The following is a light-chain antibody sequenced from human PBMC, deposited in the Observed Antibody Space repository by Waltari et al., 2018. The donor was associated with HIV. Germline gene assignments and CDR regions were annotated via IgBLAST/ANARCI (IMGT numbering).Light chain of an antibody. V-gene: IGKV1-5*03. CDR3: QQYNSDSRT. CDR2: KSS. CDR1: QGIGPY. Sequence: DIHMTQSPSTLAASVGDRVTITCRASQGIGPYLAWYQQKPGKAPKLLIYKSSNLESGVPSRFSGSGSDTEFSLTISSLQPDDFATYYCQQYNSDSRTFGRGTKLEIK. J-gene: IGKJ1*01.